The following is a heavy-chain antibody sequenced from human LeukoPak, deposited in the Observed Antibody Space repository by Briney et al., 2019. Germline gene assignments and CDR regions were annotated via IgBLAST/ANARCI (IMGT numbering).Heavy chain of an antibody. CDR3: ASHCSSTSCYADYYCMDV. CDR2: IIPMIGTP. Sequence: SVKVSCKASGGTFSSSGISWVRQAPGQGLEWMGGIIPMIGTPNYAQKFQGRVTITADESTSTAYMELSSLRSEDTAVYYCASHCSSTSCYADYYCMDVWGKGTTVTVSS. J-gene: IGHJ6*03. CDR1: GGTFSSSG. D-gene: IGHD2-2*01. V-gene: IGHV1-69*13.